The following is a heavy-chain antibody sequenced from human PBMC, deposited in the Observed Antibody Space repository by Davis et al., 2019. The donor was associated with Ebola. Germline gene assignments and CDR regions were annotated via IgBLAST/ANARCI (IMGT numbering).Heavy chain of an antibody. CDR3: ARETEFYGGNTRGDYYYGMDV. J-gene: IGHJ6*02. Sequence: GESLKISCEASGFTFRNNAMHWVRQTPGKGLEWVGLVSYDGHKTFYTDSVKGRFTISRDNAKNSLYLQMNSLRAEDTAVYYCARETEFYGGNTRGDYYYGMDVWGQGTTVTVSS. CDR1: GFTFRNNA. CDR2: VSYDGHKT. V-gene: IGHV3-30*03. D-gene: IGHD4-23*01.